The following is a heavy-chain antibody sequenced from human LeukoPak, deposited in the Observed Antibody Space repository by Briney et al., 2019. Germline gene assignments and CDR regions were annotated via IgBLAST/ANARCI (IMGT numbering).Heavy chain of an antibody. V-gene: IGHV1-2*02. J-gene: IGHJ6*03. Sequence: ASVKVSCKASGYTFTCYYMHWVRQAPGQGLEWMGWINPNSGGTNYAQKFQGRVTMTRDTSISTAYMELSRLRSDDTAVYYCARGGSRIYYYYYMDVWGKGTTVTVSS. CDR3: ARGGSRIYYYYYMDV. CDR2: INPNSGGT. CDR1: GYTFTCYY. D-gene: IGHD2-15*01.